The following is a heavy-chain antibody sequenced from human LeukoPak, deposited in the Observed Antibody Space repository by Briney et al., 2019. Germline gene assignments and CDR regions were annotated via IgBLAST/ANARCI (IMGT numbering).Heavy chain of an antibody. Sequence: GGSLRLSCAASGFKFRSYGMHWVRQAPGKGLEWVALISFDESNKYYLDSVKGRFTISRDNSKNTLYLQMNSLRAEDTAVYYCAKDWEGIAAAGSFDYWGQGTLVTVSS. J-gene: IGHJ4*02. V-gene: IGHV3-30*18. CDR2: ISFDESNK. D-gene: IGHD6-13*01. CDR3: AKDWEGIAAAGSFDY. CDR1: GFKFRSYG.